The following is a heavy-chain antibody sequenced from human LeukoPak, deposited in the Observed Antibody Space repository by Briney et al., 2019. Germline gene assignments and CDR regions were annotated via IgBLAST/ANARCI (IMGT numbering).Heavy chain of an antibody. CDR2: VLYDGSKK. CDR3: ARSLGCSGGSCAHFDY. V-gene: IGHV3-30*03. Sequence: PGRSLRLSCAASGFTFSNFGMHWVRQAPGKGLEWVAAVLYDGSKKFYSDSVKGRFSISRDNSKNTLYLQMNSLRAEDTAVYYCARSLGCSGGSCAHFDYWGQGTLVTVSS. J-gene: IGHJ4*02. CDR1: GFTFSNFG. D-gene: IGHD2-15*01.